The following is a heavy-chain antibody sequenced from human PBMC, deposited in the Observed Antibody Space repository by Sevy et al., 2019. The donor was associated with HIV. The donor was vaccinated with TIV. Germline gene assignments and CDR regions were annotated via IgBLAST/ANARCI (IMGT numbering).Heavy chain of an antibody. Sequence: GESLKISCAASGFTFSSYEMNWVRQAPGKGLEWVSYISSSGSTIYYADSVKGRFTISRDNAKNSLYLQMNSLRAEDTAVYYCTTDLRYCSGGSCYSVDYWGQGTLVTVSS. V-gene: IGHV3-48*03. CDR3: TTDLRYCSGGSCYSVDY. CDR2: ISSSGSTI. J-gene: IGHJ4*02. D-gene: IGHD2-15*01. CDR1: GFTFSSYE.